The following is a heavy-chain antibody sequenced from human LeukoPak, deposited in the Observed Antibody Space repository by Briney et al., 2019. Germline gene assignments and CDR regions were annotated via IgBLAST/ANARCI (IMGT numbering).Heavy chain of an antibody. Sequence: GGSLRLSCAASGFTFDDYAMHWARQAPGKGLEWVSLISGDGGSTYYADSVKGRFTISRDNSKNSLYLQMNSLRTEDTALYYCAKGYDFWSGYPDFGGWGQGTLVTVSS. D-gene: IGHD3-3*01. CDR3: AKGYDFWSGYPDFGG. V-gene: IGHV3-43*02. J-gene: IGHJ4*02. CDR1: GFTFDDYA. CDR2: ISGDGGST.